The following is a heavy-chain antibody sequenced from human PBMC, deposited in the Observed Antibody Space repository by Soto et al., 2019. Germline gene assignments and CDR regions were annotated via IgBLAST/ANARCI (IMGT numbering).Heavy chain of an antibody. Sequence: PSETLSLTCAVYGGSFSSYYWGWIRQPPGKGLEWIGSIYYSGSTYYNPSLKSRVTISVDASKNQFSLKLSSVTAADTAVYYCARQSQGDYGENAYFDYWGQGTLVTVSS. D-gene: IGHD4-17*01. CDR1: GGSFSSYY. CDR2: IYYSGST. CDR3: ARQSQGDYGENAYFDY. V-gene: IGHV4-39*01. J-gene: IGHJ4*02.